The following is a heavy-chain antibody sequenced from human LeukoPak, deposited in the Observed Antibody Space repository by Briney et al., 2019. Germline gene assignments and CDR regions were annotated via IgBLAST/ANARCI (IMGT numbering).Heavy chain of an antibody. CDR3: ARSSSSGYYYYFDY. J-gene: IGHJ4*02. CDR2: ISSSSSYI. V-gene: IGHV3-21*01. CDR1: GFTFSSYS. D-gene: IGHD3-22*01. Sequence: MPGGSLRLSCAASGFTFSSYSMNWVRQAPGKGLEWVSSISSSSSYIYYADSVKGRFTISRDNAKNSLYLQMNSLRAEDTAVYYCARSSSSGYYYYFDYWGQGTLVTVSS.